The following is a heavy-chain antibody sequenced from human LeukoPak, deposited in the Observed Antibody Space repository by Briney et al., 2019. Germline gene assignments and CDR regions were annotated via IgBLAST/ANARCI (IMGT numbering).Heavy chain of an antibody. D-gene: IGHD3-10*01. Sequence: SVKVSCKASGGTFSSYAISWVRQAPGQGLEWMGGIIPILGIENYAQKFQGRVTITTDESASTAYMELSSLRSEDTAVYYCARAGRLWFGELLNYWGQGTLVTVSS. V-gene: IGHV1-69*05. CDR2: IIPILGIE. CDR3: ARAGRLWFGELLNY. CDR1: GGTFSSYA. J-gene: IGHJ4*02.